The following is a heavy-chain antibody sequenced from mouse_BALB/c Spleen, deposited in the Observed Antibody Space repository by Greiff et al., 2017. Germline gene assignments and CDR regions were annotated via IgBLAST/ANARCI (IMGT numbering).Heavy chain of an antibody. Sequence: EVMLVESGGDSVKPGGSLKLSCAASGFTFSSYGMSWVRQTPDKRLEWVATISSGGSYTYYPDSVKGRFTISRDNAKNTLYLQMSSLKSEDTAMYYCARGDGFFAYWGQGTLVTVSA. CDR1: GFTFSSYG. V-gene: IGHV5-6*01. CDR3: ARGDGFFAY. CDR2: ISSGGSYT. J-gene: IGHJ3*01. D-gene: IGHD2-3*01.